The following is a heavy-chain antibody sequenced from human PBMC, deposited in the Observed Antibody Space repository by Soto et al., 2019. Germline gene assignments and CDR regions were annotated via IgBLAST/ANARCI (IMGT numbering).Heavy chain of an antibody. J-gene: IGHJ6*02. Sequence: QVQLQESGPGLVKPSETLSLTCTVSGGSISSYYWSWIRQPAGKGLEWIGRSYTSGSTNYNPSLTSRVTMSVDTSKNQFSRKLSSVTAADTAVYYCARLDYYGSGSYYPYYYYGMDVWGQGTTVTVSS. CDR2: SYTSGST. CDR1: GGSISSYY. D-gene: IGHD3-10*01. CDR3: ARLDYYGSGSYYPYYYYGMDV. V-gene: IGHV4-4*07.